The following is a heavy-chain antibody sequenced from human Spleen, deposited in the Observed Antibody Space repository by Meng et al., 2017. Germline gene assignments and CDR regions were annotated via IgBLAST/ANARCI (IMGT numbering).Heavy chain of an antibody. CDR1: GFSVSHNY. D-gene: IGHD6-19*01. V-gene: IGHV3-66*01. CDR3: ARVGTVAGTS. CDR2: IYSGGNT. Sequence: GGSLRLSCAASGFSVSHNYMSWVRQAPGKGLEWVSVIYSGGNTYYADSVKGRFTISRDNSKNSLYLQMNSLRAEDTAVYYCARVGTVAGTSWGQGTLVTVSS. J-gene: IGHJ5*02.